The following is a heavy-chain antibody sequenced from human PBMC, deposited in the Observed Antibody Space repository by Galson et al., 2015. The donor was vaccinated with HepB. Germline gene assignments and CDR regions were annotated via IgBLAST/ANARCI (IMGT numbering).Heavy chain of an antibody. D-gene: IGHD6-25*01. CDR2: VSYTGHT. V-gene: IGHV4-39*01. Sequence: SETLSLTCTVSGGSISSSSYYWGWIRQTPGRGLEWIGSVSYTGHTYYNPSLETRVTISADTSKNQFSLKLTSVTAADTAVYYCARHKERAHGYMDVWGKGTTVTVSS. CDR1: GGSISSSSYY. CDR3: ARHKERAHGYMDV. J-gene: IGHJ6*03.